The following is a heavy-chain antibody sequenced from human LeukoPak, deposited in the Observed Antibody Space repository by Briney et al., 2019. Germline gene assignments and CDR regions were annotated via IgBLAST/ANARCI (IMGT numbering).Heavy chain of an antibody. J-gene: IGHJ4*02. D-gene: IGHD5-24*01. CDR2: ISGGGETT. CDR3: AKVREAWDY. Sequence: QPGGSLRLSCVASGFSFSTSLMGWVRQAPGKGLEWVSAISGGGETTYYADSVKGRSTISRDNSESTLYLRMDSLGADDTAVYYCAKVREAWDYWGQGTQVTVSS. V-gene: IGHV3-23*01. CDR1: GFSFSTSL.